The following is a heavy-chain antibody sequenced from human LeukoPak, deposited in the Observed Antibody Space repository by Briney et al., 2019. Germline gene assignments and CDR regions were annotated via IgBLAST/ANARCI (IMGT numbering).Heavy chain of an antibody. CDR1: GYTFTSYG. Sequence: ASVKVSCKASGYTFTSYGISWVRQAPGQGPEWMGWISAYNGNTNYAQKLQGRVTMTTDTSTSTAYMELRSLRSDDTAVYYCARDGLRYNWNYDAFDYWGQGTLVTVSS. CDR2: ISAYNGNT. D-gene: IGHD1-7*01. J-gene: IGHJ4*02. V-gene: IGHV1-18*01. CDR3: ARDGLRYNWNYDAFDY.